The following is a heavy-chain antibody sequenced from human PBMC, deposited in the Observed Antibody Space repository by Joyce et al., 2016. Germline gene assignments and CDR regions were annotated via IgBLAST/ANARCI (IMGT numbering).Heavy chain of an antibody. CDR1: GGSIRSDY. CDR2: IYSSGST. CDR3: ARSGGNSRFDY. J-gene: IGHJ4*02. Sequence: QVQLQESGPGLVKPSATLSLTCTVSGGSIRSDYWNWIRQSPGKGREWIGNIYSSGSTDYNPSLKSRVTISIDTSKNEFSLKLSSVTAADTAVYYCARSGGNSRFDYWGQGTLVTVSS. V-gene: IGHV4-4*09.